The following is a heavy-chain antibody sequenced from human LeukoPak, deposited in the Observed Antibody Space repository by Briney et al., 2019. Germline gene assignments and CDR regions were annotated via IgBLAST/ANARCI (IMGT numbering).Heavy chain of an antibody. V-gene: IGHV1-18*04. D-gene: IGHD2-2*01. J-gene: IGHJ1*01. CDR2: ISAYNGNT. Sequence: ASVKVSCKASGYTFTSYGISWVRQAPGQGLEWMGWISAYNGNTNYAQKLQGRVTMTTDTSTGTAYIELRSLRSDDTAVYYCARATVGYCSSTSCPEYFQHWGQGTLVTVSS. CDR3: ARATVGYCSSTSCPEYFQH. CDR1: GYTFTSYG.